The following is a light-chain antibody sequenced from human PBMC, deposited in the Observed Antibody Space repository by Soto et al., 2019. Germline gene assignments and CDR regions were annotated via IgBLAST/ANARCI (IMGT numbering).Light chain of an antibody. Sequence: IPMTQSPPTLSASVGDRVTITCRASQSISSWLAWYQQKQGKAPKLLIYDASSLESGVPSRFSGSGSGTDFTLTISSLQPEDFATYYCQQYETFSGTFGPGTKVDIK. CDR3: QQYETFSGT. CDR1: QSISSW. CDR2: DAS. J-gene: IGKJ1*01. V-gene: IGKV1-5*01.